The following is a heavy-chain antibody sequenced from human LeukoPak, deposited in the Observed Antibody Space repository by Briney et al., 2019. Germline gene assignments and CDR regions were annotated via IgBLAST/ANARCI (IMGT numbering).Heavy chain of an antibody. CDR2: ISYDGGNK. CDR3: ARDRYASSGYYRLVDY. V-gene: IGHV3-30-3*01. J-gene: IGHJ4*02. Sequence: PETSLRLSCAAAGFSFSTYAVHWVRQAPGKGLEWVAVISYDGGNKYYADSVKGRFTISRDNSKNTLYLQMNSLTAEDTAVYYCARDRYASSGYYRLVDYWGQGTLVTVSS. CDR1: GFSFSTYA. D-gene: IGHD3-22*01.